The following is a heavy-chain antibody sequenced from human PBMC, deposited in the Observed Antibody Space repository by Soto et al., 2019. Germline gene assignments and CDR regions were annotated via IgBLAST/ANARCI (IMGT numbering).Heavy chain of an antibody. Sequence: HPGGSLRLSCAASGFTFSSYAMSWVRQAPGKGLEWVSAISGSGGSTYYADSVKGRFTISRDNSKNTLYLQMNSLRAEDTAVYYCAKAEGSYSSAPADYWGQGTLVTVSS. J-gene: IGHJ4*02. CDR1: GFTFSSYA. CDR3: AKAEGSYSSAPADY. D-gene: IGHD6-19*01. V-gene: IGHV3-23*01. CDR2: ISGSGGST.